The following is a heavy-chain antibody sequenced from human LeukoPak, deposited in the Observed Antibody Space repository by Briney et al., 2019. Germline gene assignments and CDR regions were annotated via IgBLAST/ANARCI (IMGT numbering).Heavy chain of an antibody. CDR3: ARDASSSWYFHYYMDV. Sequence: GGSLRLSWAASGFTFSSYAMHWVRQAPGKGLEWVAVISYDGMNKYYADSVKGRFTISRDNSKNTLFLQVNSLRPEDTAVYYCARDASSSWYFHYYMDVWGKGTTVTVSS. CDR2: ISYDGMNK. V-gene: IGHV3-30*01. CDR1: GFTFSSYA. D-gene: IGHD6-13*01. J-gene: IGHJ6*03.